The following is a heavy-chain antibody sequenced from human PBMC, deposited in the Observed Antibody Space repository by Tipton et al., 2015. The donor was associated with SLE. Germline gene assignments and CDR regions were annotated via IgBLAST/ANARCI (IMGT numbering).Heavy chain of an antibody. CDR3: ARGSVVVPAGLFDY. CDR2: IKQDGSEK. CDR1: GFTFSSYW. V-gene: IGHV3-7*01. Sequence: SLRLSCAASGFTFSSYWMSWVRQAPGKGLEWVANIKQDGSEKYYVDSVKGRFTISRDNAKNSLYLQMNSLRAEDTAVYYCARGSVVVPAGLFDYWGQGTLVTVSS. D-gene: IGHD2-2*01. J-gene: IGHJ4*02.